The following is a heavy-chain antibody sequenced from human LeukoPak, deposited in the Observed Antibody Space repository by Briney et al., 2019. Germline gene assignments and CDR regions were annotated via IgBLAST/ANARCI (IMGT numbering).Heavy chain of an antibody. V-gene: IGHV1-46*01. CDR2: INPSGGST. D-gene: IGHD4-11*01. J-gene: IGHJ4*02. CDR1: GYTFTSYY. CDR3: ACYSTEGFDY. Sequence: ASVTVSCKASGYTFTSYYMHWVRQAPGQGLEWMGIINPSGGSTSYAQKFQGRVTMTRDTSTSTVYMELSSLGSEDTAVYYCACYSTEGFDYWGQGTLVTVSS.